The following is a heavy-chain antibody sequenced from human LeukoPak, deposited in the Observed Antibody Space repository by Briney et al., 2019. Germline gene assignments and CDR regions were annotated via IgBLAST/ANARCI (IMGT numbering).Heavy chain of an antibody. V-gene: IGHV3-48*03. CDR2: ISGSGSTI. J-gene: IGHJ4*02. D-gene: IGHD7-27*01. CDR3: ARGPGSGLGMTRYFGY. CDR1: GFTFSSYE. Sequence: GGSLRLSCAPSGFTFSSYEMNWVRQAPGKGLEWVSYISGSGSTIYYADSVKGRFTISRDNAKNSLYLQMNSLRAEDMAVYYCARGPGSGLGMTRYFGYWGQGTLVTVSS.